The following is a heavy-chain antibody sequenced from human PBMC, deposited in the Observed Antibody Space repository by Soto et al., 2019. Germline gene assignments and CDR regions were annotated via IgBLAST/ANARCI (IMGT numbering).Heavy chain of an antibody. CDR3: ARDPHYDILTGSPQNYGMDV. J-gene: IGHJ6*02. CDR1: GGTFSSYA. Sequence: SVKVSCKASGGTFSSYAISWVRQAPGQGLEWMGGIIPIFGTANYAQKFQGRVTITADESTSTAYMELSSLKSEDTAVYYCARDPHYDILTGSPQNYGMDVWGQGTTVTISS. V-gene: IGHV1-69*13. D-gene: IGHD3-9*01. CDR2: IIPIFGTA.